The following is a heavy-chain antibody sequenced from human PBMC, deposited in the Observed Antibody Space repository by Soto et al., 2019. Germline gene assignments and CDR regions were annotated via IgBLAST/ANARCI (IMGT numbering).Heavy chain of an antibody. CDR1: GGSFSGQF. Sequence: PSYTLSLTCAVYGGSFSGQFWSWIRQPPGKGLEWIGEINHSGSTNFNPSLKSRVTISVDTSKNQFSLKVNSLTAADTAVYYCARGISLIVEVQRDAPDKYYFDSWGQGTVVTASS. CDR2: INHSGST. J-gene: IGHJ4*02. CDR3: ARGISLIVEVQRDAPDKYYFDS. V-gene: IGHV4-34*01. D-gene: IGHD2-21*01.